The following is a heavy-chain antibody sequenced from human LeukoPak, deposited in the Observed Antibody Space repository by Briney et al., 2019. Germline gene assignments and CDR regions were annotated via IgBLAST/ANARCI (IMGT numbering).Heavy chain of an antibody. V-gene: IGHV3-9*01. CDR1: GFTFDDYA. D-gene: IGHD3-22*01. CDR3: AKDILRYYYDSGGYHDAFDI. CDR2: ISWNSGSI. J-gene: IGHJ3*02. Sequence: GRSLRLSCAASGFTFDDYAMHWVRQAPGKGLEWVSGISWNSGSIGYADSVKGRFTISRDNAKNSLYLQMNSLRAEDTALYYCAKDILRYYYDSGGYHDAFDIWGQGTMVTVSS.